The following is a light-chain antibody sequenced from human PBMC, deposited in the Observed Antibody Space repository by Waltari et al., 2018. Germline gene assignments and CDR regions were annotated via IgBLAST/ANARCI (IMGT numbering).Light chain of an antibody. Sequence: DIQMTQSPSTLSASVGDRVTTTCRASQSISTWLAWFQQKPGKAPKLMLYKASDLESGFPSRFSGSGSGTEFTLTISSLQPDDFATYYCQHYNTYPITFGQGTKLDI. J-gene: IGKJ2*01. CDR1: QSISTW. CDR3: QHYNTYPIT. V-gene: IGKV1-5*03. CDR2: KAS.